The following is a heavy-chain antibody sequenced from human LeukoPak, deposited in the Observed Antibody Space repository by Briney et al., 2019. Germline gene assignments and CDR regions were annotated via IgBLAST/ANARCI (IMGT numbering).Heavy chain of an antibody. V-gene: IGHV4-61*02. CDR3: ARAITIFGVDPFDY. CDR1: GGSISSGSYY. Sequence: PSQTLSLTCTVSGGSISSGSYYWSWIRQPAGKGLEWIGRIYTSGSTNYNPSLKSRVTISVDTPKNQFSLKLSSVTAADTAVYYCARAITIFGVDPFDYWGQGTLVTVSS. CDR2: IYTSGST. D-gene: IGHD3-3*01. J-gene: IGHJ4*02.